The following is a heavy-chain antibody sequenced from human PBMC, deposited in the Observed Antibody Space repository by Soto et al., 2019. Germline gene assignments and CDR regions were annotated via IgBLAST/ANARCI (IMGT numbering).Heavy chain of an antibody. V-gene: IGHV1-24*01. CDR1: GYTLTELS. Sequence: GXSVKLSCEVSGYTLTELSMHWVRQAPGKGLEWMGGFDPEDGETIYAQKFQGRVTMTEDTSTDTAYMELSSLRSEDTAVYYCATDLPSFGSIFGVAKHYWGQGTLVTVSS. CDR3: ATDLPSFGSIFGVAKHY. J-gene: IGHJ4*02. CDR2: FDPEDGET. D-gene: IGHD3-3*01.